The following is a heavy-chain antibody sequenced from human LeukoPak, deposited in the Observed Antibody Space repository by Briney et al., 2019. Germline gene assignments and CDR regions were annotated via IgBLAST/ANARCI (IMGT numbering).Heavy chain of an antibody. J-gene: IGHJ4*02. D-gene: IGHD5-18*01. CDR3: ARGVRGYSYGIDY. CDR1: GVTFSSYA. Sequence: GSLRLSCAASGVTFSSYAMHWVRQAPGKGLEGVAVISYDGGNKYYADSVKGRFTISRDNSKNTLYLQMNSLRAEDTAVYYCARGVRGYSYGIDYWGQGTLVTVSS. CDR2: ISYDGGNK. V-gene: IGHV3-30-3*01.